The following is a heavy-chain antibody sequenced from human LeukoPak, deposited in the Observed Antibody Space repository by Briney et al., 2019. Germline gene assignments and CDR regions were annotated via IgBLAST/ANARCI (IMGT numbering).Heavy chain of an antibody. CDR3: AKDPGYYGDPDY. D-gene: IGHD4-17*01. CDR2: ISVSGGST. V-gene: IGHV3-23*01. Sequence: PGGSLRLSCAASGFTFSSYAMSWVRKAPGKGLGWVSAISVSGGSTYYADSLKGRFTISTDNSKDTLYLQMHSLRAEDTAVYYCAKDPGYYGDPDYWGQGTLVTVSS. J-gene: IGHJ4*02. CDR1: GFTFSSYA.